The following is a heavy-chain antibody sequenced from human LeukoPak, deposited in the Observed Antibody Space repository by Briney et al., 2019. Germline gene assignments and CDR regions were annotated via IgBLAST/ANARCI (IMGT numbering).Heavy chain of an antibody. Sequence: GGSLRLSCAASGFTFSSYWVSWVRQAPGKGLEWVANIKQDGSEKYYVDSVKGRFTISRDNAKNSLYLQMNSLRAEDTAVYYCARDLSSTTFFDYWGQGTLVTVSS. J-gene: IGHJ4*02. V-gene: IGHV3-7*01. CDR3: ARDLSSTTFFDY. CDR1: GFTFSSYW. CDR2: IKQDGSEK. D-gene: IGHD2-2*01.